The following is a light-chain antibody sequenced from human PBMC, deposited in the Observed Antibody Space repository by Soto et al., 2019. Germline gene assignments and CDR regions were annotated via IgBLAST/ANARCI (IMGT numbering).Light chain of an antibody. J-gene: IGKJ4*01. CDR2: DAS. V-gene: IGKV3-11*01. CDR1: GTY. CDR3: QQRSNWPPLT. Sequence: GTYLAWYQQKPGQAPRLLIYDASIRATGIPARFSGSGSGTDFTLTISSLEPEDFAVYYCQQRSNWPPLTFGGGTKVDIK.